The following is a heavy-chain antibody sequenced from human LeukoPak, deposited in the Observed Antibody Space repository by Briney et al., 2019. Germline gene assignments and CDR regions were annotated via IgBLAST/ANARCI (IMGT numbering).Heavy chain of an antibody. Sequence: SETLSLTCNVSAGSISNYYWTWIRQPAGKGLEWIVRIYSSGTTTYNPSLKSRVAMSVDTSRNQFSLKLNSVTAADTAVYYCARVAPIAAAGSSYYYAIDVWGQGTTVTVSS. CDR1: AGSISNYY. CDR3: ARVAPIAAAGSSYYYAIDV. J-gene: IGHJ6*02. D-gene: IGHD6-25*01. V-gene: IGHV4-4*07. CDR2: IYSSGTT.